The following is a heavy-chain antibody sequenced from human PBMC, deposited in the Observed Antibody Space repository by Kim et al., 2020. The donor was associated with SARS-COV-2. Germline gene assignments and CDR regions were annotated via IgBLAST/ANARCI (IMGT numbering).Heavy chain of an antibody. CDR3: ARERLYYDSSGYYKGYYYYYGMDV. J-gene: IGHJ6*02. CDR2: IKQDGSEK. CDR1: GFTFSSYW. Sequence: GGSLRLSCAASGFTFSSYWMSWVRQAPGKGLEWVANIKQDGSEKYYVDSVKGRFTISRDNAKNSLYLQMNSLRAEDTAVYYCARERLYYDSSGYYKGYYYYYGMDVWGQGTTVAVSS. D-gene: IGHD3-22*01. V-gene: IGHV3-7*01.